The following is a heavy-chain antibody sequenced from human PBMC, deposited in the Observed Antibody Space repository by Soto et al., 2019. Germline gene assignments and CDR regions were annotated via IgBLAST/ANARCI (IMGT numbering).Heavy chain of an antibody. CDR1: GFTLSSYA. CDR3: AKDFMELGHPATFDY. V-gene: IGHV3-23*01. Sequence: SGGALRLSCAASGFTLSSYAMSWGRPAPGKGLEWVSAISGSGGSTYYADSVKGRFTISRDNSKNTLYLQMNSLRAEDTAVYYCAKDFMELGHPATFDYWGQGTLVTVSS. D-gene: IGHD1-7*01. J-gene: IGHJ4*02. CDR2: ISGSGGST.